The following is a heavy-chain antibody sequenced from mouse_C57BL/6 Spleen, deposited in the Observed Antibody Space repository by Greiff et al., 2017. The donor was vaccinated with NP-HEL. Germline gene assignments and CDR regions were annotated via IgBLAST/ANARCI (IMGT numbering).Heavy chain of an antibody. CDR1: GYTFTDYE. D-gene: IGHD1-1*01. V-gene: IGHV1-15*01. CDR3: TRSYYYGSSSYYYAMDY. J-gene: IGHJ4*01. Sequence: QVQLQQSGAELVRPGASVTLSCKASGYTFTDYEMHWVKQTPVHGLEWIGAIDPETGGTAYNQKFKGKAILTADKSSSTAYMALRSLTSEDSAVYYCTRSYYYGSSSYYYAMDYWGQGTSVTVSS. CDR2: IDPETGGT.